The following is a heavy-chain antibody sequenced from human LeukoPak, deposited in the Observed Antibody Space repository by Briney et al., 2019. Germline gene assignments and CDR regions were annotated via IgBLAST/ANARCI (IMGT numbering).Heavy chain of an antibody. D-gene: IGHD6-19*01. CDR2: INPNSGGT. J-gene: IGHJ4*02. V-gene: IGHV1-2*02. Sequence: ASVKVSCKASGYTFTGYYMHWVRQAPGQGLEWMGWINPNSGGTNYAQKFQGRVTMTRDTFISTAYMELSRLRSDDTAVYYCARVPPGRLVHYYFDYWGQGTLVTVSS. CDR1: GYTFTGYY. CDR3: ARVPPGRLVHYYFDY.